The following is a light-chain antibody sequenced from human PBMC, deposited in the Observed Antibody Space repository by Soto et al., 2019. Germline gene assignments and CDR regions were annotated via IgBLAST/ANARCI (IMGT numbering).Light chain of an antibody. Sequence: QSALTQPPSVSAAPGQKVTISCSGSSSNIGNSYVSWYQQLPGTAPKLLIYENNRRPSGIPDRFSGSKSGTSATLGITGLQTGGEADYYCGTWDSSLNTGYVFGTGTKVTVL. V-gene: IGLV1-51*02. CDR1: SSNIGNSY. CDR3: GTWDSSLNTGYV. J-gene: IGLJ1*01. CDR2: ENN.